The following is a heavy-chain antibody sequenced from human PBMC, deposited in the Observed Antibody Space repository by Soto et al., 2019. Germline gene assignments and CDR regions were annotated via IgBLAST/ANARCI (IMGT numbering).Heavy chain of an antibody. CDR1: GYMFNSYG. Sequence: QVQLVQSGAEVKKRGASVKVSCKASGYMFNSYGMSWLRQAPGQGLEWIGWISGYNRKTDLAQKLQGTVIMTTEASTSTVYMELTSLRFGDTALYYCARDETYTASWYFEHWGQGTLVTVPS. D-gene: IGHD6-13*01. V-gene: IGHV1-18*01. J-gene: IGHJ4*02. CDR3: ARDETYTASWYFEH. CDR2: ISGYNRKT.